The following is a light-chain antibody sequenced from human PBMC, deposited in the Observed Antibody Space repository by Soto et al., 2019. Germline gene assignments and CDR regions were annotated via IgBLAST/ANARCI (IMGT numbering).Light chain of an antibody. V-gene: IGLV7-43*01. CDR1: SQAVTSGYY. Sequence: QTVVNQEPSLTVSPGGTVTLTCASSSQAVTSGYYPNWFQQKPGQAPRILIYSTSNKHSWAPARFSGSLLGGKAALTLSGVQPEDEAEYYCLRFYGGAWVFGGGTKFTVL. CDR3: LRFYGGAWV. CDR2: STS. J-gene: IGLJ3*02.